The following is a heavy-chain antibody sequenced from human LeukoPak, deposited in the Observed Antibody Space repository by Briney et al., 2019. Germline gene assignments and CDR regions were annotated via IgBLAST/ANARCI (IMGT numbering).Heavy chain of an antibody. Sequence: GGSLRLSCAASGFTFSSYSMNWVRQAPGKGLEWVSSISSSSSYVYYADSVKGRFTISRDNAKNSLYLQMNSLRAEDTAVYYCARVPLVSGSGAWGQGTLVTVSS. CDR1: GFTFSSYS. CDR3: ARVPLVSGSGA. V-gene: IGHV3-21*01. D-gene: IGHD3-10*01. J-gene: IGHJ4*02. CDR2: ISSSSSYV.